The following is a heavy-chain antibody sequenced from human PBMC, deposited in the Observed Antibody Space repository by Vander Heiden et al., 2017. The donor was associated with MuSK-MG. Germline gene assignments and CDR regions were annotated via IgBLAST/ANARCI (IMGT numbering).Heavy chain of an antibody. D-gene: IGHD6-13*01. CDR1: GGSFSGYY. Sequence: QVQLQQCGAGLLKPSETLSLTCAVYGGSFSGYYWSWIRQPPGKGLEWIGEINHSGSTNYNPSLKSRVTISVDTSKNQFSLKLSSVTAADTAVYYCAGCLSISWRGYWFDPWGQGTLVTVSS. CDR3: AGCLSISWRGYWFDP. V-gene: IGHV4-34*01. J-gene: IGHJ5*02. CDR2: INHSGST.